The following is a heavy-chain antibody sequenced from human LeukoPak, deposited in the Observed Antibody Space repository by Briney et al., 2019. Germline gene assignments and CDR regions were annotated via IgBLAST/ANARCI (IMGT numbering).Heavy chain of an antibody. Sequence: ASVKVSCKASGFTFSSYYMHWERQAPGQGLEWMGLINPSGGDTSYAQKFQGRVTMTRDTSTSTVYMELRSLRSEDTAMYYCARDAAAAGTGLGWFDPWGQGTLVTVSS. J-gene: IGHJ5*02. V-gene: IGHV1-46*01. D-gene: IGHD6-13*01. CDR1: GFTFSSYY. CDR2: INPSGGDT. CDR3: ARDAAAAGTGLGWFDP.